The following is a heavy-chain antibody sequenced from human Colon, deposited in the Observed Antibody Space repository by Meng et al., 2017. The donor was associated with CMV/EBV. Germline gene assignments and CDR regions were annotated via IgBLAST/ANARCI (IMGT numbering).Heavy chain of an antibody. V-gene: IGHV1-18*04. CDR3: ATAHTVLLGHCTSTTCYTLDS. CDR2: ISAKNGNT. CDR1: GYTFMSYA. Sequence: ASVKVSCKASGYTFMSYAITWVRQAPGQGLEWMGWISAKNGNTNYVQRLQDRVTMTTDTSTSTAYMELKSLRSDDTAVYYCATAHTVLLGHCTSTTCYTLDSWGQGTLVTVSS. D-gene: IGHD2-2*02. J-gene: IGHJ4*02.